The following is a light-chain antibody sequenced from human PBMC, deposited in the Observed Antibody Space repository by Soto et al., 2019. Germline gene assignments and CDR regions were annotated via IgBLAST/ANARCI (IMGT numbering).Light chain of an antibody. J-gene: IGKJ5*01. CDR1: QSVNDW. V-gene: IGKV1-5*03. CDR2: KVS. CDR3: LQYKSYSLVT. Sequence: DIQVTQSPSTLSASVGDRVTITCRASQSVNDWLAWYQQKPGKAPKLLIYKVSSLESGVPSRFSGSGSETEFTLTISSLQPDDFATYYCLQYKSYSLVTFGQGTRVEIK.